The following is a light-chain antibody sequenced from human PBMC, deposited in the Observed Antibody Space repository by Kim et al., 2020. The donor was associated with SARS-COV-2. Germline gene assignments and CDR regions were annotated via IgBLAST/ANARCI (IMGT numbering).Light chain of an antibody. Sequence: SPGQTVTISCSGDDLGNKYATWYQQKPGQSPVLVIYEDTRRPSGIPERFSGSNSGNTATLTISETQSTDEADYYCQAWDSSSDVVFGGGTQLTVL. CDR3: QAWDSSSDVV. J-gene: IGLJ2*01. V-gene: IGLV3-1*01. CDR1: DLGNKY. CDR2: EDT.